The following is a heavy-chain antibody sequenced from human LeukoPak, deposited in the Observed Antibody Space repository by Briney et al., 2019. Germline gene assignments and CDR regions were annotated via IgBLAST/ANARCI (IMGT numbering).Heavy chain of an antibody. J-gene: IGHJ4*02. Sequence: SVKVSCKASGYTFTGYYMHWVRQAPGQGLEWMGRIIPILGIANYAQKFQGRVTITADKSTSTAYMELSSLRSGDTAVYYCASSMHSYENYWGQGTLVTVSS. D-gene: IGHD5-18*01. CDR2: IIPILGIA. V-gene: IGHV1-69*02. CDR1: GYTFTGYY. CDR3: ASSMHSYENY.